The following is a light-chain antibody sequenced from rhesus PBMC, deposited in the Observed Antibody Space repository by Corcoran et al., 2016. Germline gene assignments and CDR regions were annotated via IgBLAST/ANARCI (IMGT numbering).Light chain of an antibody. Sequence: DIQMTQSPSSLSASVGDRVTITCRASENVNNYLNWYQQKPGKAPKLLLYKASTLQSGVPSRFSGSGYGTDYTVTISSLQPEDVATYDCQHGYGTPYSFGQGTKVEIK. CDR1: ENVNNY. CDR3: QHGYGTPYS. J-gene: IGKJ2*01. CDR2: KAS. V-gene: IGKV1-74*01.